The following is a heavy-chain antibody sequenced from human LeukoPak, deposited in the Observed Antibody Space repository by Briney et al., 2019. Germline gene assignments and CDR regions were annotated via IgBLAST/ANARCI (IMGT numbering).Heavy chain of an antibody. CDR3: ARGGYDYVWGSYRPSDQRTLTTDYFDY. CDR1: GGSFSGYY. CDR2: INHSGST. V-gene: IGHV4-34*01. D-gene: IGHD3-16*02. Sequence: SETLSLTCAVYGGSFSGYYWSWIRQPPGKGLEWIGEINHSGSTNYNPSLKSRVTISVDTSKNQFSLKLSSVTAADTAVYYCARGGYDYVWGSYRPSDQRTLTTDYFDYWGQGTLVTVSS. J-gene: IGHJ4*02.